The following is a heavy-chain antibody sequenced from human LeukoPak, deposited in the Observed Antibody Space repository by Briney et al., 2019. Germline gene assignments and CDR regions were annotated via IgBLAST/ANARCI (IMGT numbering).Heavy chain of an antibody. D-gene: IGHD4-23*01. J-gene: IGHJ4*02. Sequence: TGGSLRLSCAASGFTFSSYAMHWVRQAPGKGLEWVAVISYDGSNKYYADSVKGRFTISRVNSKNTLYLQMNSLRAEDTAVYYCAKERKLLPFDCWGQGTLVTVSS. V-gene: IGHV3-30-3*01. CDR1: GFTFSSYA. CDR2: ISYDGSNK. CDR3: AKERKLLPFDC.